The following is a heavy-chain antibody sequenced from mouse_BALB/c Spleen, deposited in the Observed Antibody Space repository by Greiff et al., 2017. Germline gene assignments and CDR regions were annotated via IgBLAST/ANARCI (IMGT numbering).Heavy chain of an antibody. V-gene: IGHV14-1*02. CDR3: ARSGYDGHVQDYVMDY. CDR1: GFNIKDYY. D-gene: IGHD2-3*01. J-gene: IGHJ4*01. Sequence: VQLKQSGAELVRPGAFVKLSCKASGFNIKDYYMNWVKQRPEQGLEWIGWIDPENGNTIYDPKFQGKASITADTSSNTAYLQLSSLTSEDTAVYYCARSGYDGHVQDYVMDYWGQGTSVTVSA. CDR2: IDPENGNT.